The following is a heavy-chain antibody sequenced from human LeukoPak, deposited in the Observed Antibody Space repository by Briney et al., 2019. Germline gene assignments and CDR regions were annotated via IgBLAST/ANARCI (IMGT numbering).Heavy chain of an antibody. CDR3: ARDHRSGSGSGTQANDY. Sequence: PGGSLRLSCVASGFSFSSYVMNWVRKGPPKGKERVSYISSSSKTIHYADSVKGRFTISRDNAKKSLDLQMNSLRDEDTAVYYCARDHRSGSGSGTQANDYWGQGTLVTVSS. V-gene: IGHV3-48*02. CDR2: ISSSSKTI. J-gene: IGHJ4*02. D-gene: IGHD3-10*01. CDR1: GFSFSSYV.